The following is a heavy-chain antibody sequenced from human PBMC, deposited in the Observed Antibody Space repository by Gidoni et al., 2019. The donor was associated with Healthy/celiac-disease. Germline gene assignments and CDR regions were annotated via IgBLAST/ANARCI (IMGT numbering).Heavy chain of an antibody. CDR1: GYSISSGYY. CDR2: IYHSGST. V-gene: IGHV4-38-2*02. D-gene: IGHD5-18*01. CDR3: ARDLRTGYSYGSRGYYFDY. J-gene: IGHJ4*02. Sequence: GLVKPSETLSLTCTVSGYSISSGYYWGWIRQPPGKGLEWIGSIYHSGSTYYNPSLKSRVTISVDTSKNQFSLKLSSVTAADTAVYYCARDLRTGYSYGSRGYYFDYWGQGTLVTVSS.